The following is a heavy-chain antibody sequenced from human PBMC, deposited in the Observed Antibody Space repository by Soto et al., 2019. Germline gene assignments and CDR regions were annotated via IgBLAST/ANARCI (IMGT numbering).Heavy chain of an antibody. Sequence: SETLSLTCAVYGGSFSGYYWSWIRQPPGKGLEWIGEINHSGSTNYNPSIKSRVTISEDTSKNQFSLKLSSVTAADTAVYYCARGPSLVGYCSGGSCYRGFDYWGQGTLVTVS. V-gene: IGHV4-34*01. J-gene: IGHJ4*02. CDR2: INHSGST. D-gene: IGHD2-15*01. CDR1: GGSFSGYY. CDR3: ARGPSLVGYCSGGSCYRGFDY.